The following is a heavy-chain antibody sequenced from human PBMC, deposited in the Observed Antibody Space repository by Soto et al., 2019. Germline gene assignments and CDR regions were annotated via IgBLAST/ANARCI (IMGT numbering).Heavy chain of an antibody. Sequence: EVQLVQSGGGLVQPGGSLGLSCTASGFTFSSYSMTWVRLSPGKGLEWVSAASGRGDRTYYADCVSGRFTISRDNSKNTLFLQMNNLRDDDTAIYYCAKDMGTGWEHSHVFDYWGQGVLVNVSS. J-gene: IGHJ4*02. CDR1: GFTFSSYS. V-gene: IGHV3-23*04. CDR2: ASGRGDRT. CDR3: AKDMGTGWEHSHVFDY. D-gene: IGHD1-26*01.